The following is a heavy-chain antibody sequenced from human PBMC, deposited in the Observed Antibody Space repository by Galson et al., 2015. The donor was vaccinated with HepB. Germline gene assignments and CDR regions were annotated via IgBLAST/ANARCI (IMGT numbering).Heavy chain of an antibody. J-gene: IGHJ4*02. V-gene: IGHV1-46*03. CDR3: ARDLRMNEWELPDY. Sequence: SVKVSCKASGYSFTTYYIHWVRQAPGQGLEWMGIINPSADTTSYAEKFQGRVSMARETSATTVFMELSSLRSEDTAVYYCARDLRMNEWELPDYWGQGTLVIVSS. CDR1: GYSFTTYY. CDR2: INPSADTT. D-gene: IGHD1-26*01.